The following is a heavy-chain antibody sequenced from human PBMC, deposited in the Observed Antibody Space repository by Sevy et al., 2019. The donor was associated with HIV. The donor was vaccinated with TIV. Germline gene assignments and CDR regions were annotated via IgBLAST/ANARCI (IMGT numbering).Heavy chain of an antibody. CDR2: IQYDGSNK. V-gene: IGHV3-30*02. Sequence: GGSLRLSCAASGFSYSSYGMHWVRQAPGKGLEWVAYIQYDGSNKDYADSVKGRFTISRDNSKNTLDLQMNSLRLDDTAVYYCVKEGGDEGWDHWGQGTLVTVSS. CDR3: VKEGGDEGWDH. CDR1: GFSYSSYG. J-gene: IGHJ4*02. D-gene: IGHD2-21*01.